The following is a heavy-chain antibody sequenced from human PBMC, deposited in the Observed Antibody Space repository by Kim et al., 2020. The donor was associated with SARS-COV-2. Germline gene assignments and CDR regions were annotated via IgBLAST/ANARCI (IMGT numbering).Heavy chain of an antibody. D-gene: IGHD3-22*01. V-gene: IGHV1-46*01. Sequence: KFQGRVTMTRDTSTSTVYMELSSLRSEDTAVYYCAREEQTPTNYDSYFQHWGQGTLVTVSS. J-gene: IGHJ1*01. CDR3: AREEQTPTNYDSYFQH.